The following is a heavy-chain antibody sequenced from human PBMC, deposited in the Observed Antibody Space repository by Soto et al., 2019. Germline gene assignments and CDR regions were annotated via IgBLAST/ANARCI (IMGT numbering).Heavy chain of an antibody. CDR1: GGSIGSYH. CDR3: VRDTVLTGMFDL. CDR2: VYYTGTT. Sequence: KASETLSLTCTVSGGSIGSYHWSWVRQPPGKGLEWIASVYYTGTTNYNPSLGSRVTISIDAPENQISLKLTSVTAADTAFYYCVRDTVLTGMFDLWGQGTLVTVSS. J-gene: IGHJ5*02. V-gene: IGHV4-59*01. D-gene: IGHD4-17*01.